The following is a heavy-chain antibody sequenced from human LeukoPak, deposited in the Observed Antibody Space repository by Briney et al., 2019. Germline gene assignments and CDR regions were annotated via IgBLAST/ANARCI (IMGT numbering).Heavy chain of an antibody. D-gene: IGHD3-22*01. CDR2: TSYDGSNK. CDR3: AKSSSYDSSGYPDY. J-gene: IGHJ4*02. Sequence: GGSLRLSCAASGFTFSSYGMPWVRQAPGKGLEWVAVTSYDGSNKYYADSVKGRFTISRDNSKNTLYLQMNSLRAEDTAVYYCAKSSSYDSSGYPDYWGQGTLVTVSS. V-gene: IGHV3-30*18. CDR1: GFTFSSYG.